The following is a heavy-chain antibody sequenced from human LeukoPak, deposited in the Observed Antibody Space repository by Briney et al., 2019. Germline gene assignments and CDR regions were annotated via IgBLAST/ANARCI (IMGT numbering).Heavy chain of an antibody. J-gene: IGHJ4*02. CDR1: GGTFSSYA. Sequence: ASVKVSCKASGGTFSSYAISWVRQAPGQGLEWMGGIIPIFGTANYAQKFQGRVTITADESTSTAYMELSSLRSEDTAVYYCARAGGDVVVPAAMSPYHWGQGTLVTVSS. D-gene: IGHD2-2*01. CDR3: ARAGGDVVVPAAMSPYH. CDR2: IIPIFGTA. V-gene: IGHV1-69*13.